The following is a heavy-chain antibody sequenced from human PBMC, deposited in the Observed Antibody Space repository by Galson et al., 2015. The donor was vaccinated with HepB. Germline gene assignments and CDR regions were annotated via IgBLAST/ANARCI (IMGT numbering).Heavy chain of an antibody. CDR2: ISGNNGNT. J-gene: IGHJ6*03. D-gene: IGHD2-2*02. CDR1: GYSFTRYS. V-gene: IGHV1-18*01. Sequence: SVKVSCKASGYSFTRYSVIWVRQAPGQGLEWMGSISGNNGNTNFAQKFQGRVTMTTDASTTTAYMELRSLRSEDTAIYYCARAEGQYTNSYYYYMNVWGEGTTVTVSS. CDR3: ARAEGQYTNSYYYYMNV.